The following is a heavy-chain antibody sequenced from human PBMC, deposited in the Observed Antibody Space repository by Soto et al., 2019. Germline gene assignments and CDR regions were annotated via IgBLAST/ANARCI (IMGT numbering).Heavy chain of an antibody. CDR1: GFPFRSYA. CDR3: AAAIPYEIAAACIAGTRLFDD. CDR2: ISYDGSNK. Sequence: GCLRLSCAASGFPFRSYAMHWVRQAAGKGLEWVAVISYDGSNKYYADSVKGRFTISRDNSKNTLYLQMNSLRAEDTAVYYCAAAIPYEIAAACIAGTRLFDDWGQGNLVTVSS. D-gene: IGHD6-13*01. J-gene: IGHJ4*02. V-gene: IGHV3-30-3*01.